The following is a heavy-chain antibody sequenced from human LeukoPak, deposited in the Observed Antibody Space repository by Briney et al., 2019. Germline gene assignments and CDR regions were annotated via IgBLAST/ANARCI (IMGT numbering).Heavy chain of an antibody. CDR1: GYTFTGYY. J-gene: IGHJ4*02. Sequence: ASVKVSCKASGYTFTGYYMHWVRQAPGQGLEWMGWINPNSGGTNYAQKFQGRVTMTRDTSISTAYTELSRLRSDDTAVYYCARVSSSWYGRTSDFDYWGQGTLVTVSS. V-gene: IGHV1-2*02. D-gene: IGHD6-13*01. CDR3: ARVSSSWYGRTSDFDY. CDR2: INPNSGGT.